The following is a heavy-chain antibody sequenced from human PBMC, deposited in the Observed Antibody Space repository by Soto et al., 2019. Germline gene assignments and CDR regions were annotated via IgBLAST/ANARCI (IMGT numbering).Heavy chain of an antibody. V-gene: IGHV3-30*18. Sequence: QVQLVESGGGVVQPGRSLRLSCAASGFTFSSYAMHWVRQAPGKGLEWVAIMSYDGNNQYYADSVKGQFTISRDNFKNTLYLQMNSLRAEDTAVYYCAKALGELSPESFDYWGQGILVTVSS. CDR3: AKALGELSPESFDY. CDR2: MSYDGNNQ. D-gene: IGHD3-16*02. J-gene: IGHJ4*02. CDR1: GFTFSSYA.